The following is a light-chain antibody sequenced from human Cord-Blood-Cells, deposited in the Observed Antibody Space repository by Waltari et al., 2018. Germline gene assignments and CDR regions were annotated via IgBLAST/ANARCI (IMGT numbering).Light chain of an antibody. V-gene: IGKV3-15*01. CDR1: QSVSSN. CDR2: GAS. Sequence: EIVMTQSPATLSVSPGERAPLSCRASQSVSSNLAWYQQKPGQAPRFLIYGASTRATGIPARFSGSVSGTEFTLTISSLQSEDFAVYYCQQYNNWPSWTFGQGTKVEIK. CDR3: QQYNNWPSWT. J-gene: IGKJ1*01.